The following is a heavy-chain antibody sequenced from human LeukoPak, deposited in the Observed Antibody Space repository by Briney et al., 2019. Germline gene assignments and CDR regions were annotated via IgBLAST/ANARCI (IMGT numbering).Heavy chain of an antibody. CDR2: ISYDGSNK. CDR3: VRDLRGSLTMVRGVPDY. D-gene: IGHD3-10*01. V-gene: IGHV3-30*04. CDR1: GFTFSSYA. J-gene: IGHJ4*02. Sequence: PGGSLRLSCAASGFTFSSYAMHWVRQAPGKGLEWVAVISYDGSNKYYADSVKGRFTISRDNSKNTLYLQMNSLRAEDTAVYYCVRDLRGSLTMVRGVPDYWGQGTLVTVSS.